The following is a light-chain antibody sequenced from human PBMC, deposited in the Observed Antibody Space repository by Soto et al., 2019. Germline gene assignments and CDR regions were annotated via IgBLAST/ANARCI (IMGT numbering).Light chain of an antibody. J-gene: IGKJ1*01. CDR1: QSVSSSY. V-gene: IGKV3-20*01. CDR2: GAS. Sequence: EIVLTQSPGTLSLSPGERATLSCRASQSVSSSYLAWYQRKPGQAPRLLVYGASSRATGIPDRFSGSGSGTDFTLTISRLEPEDFAVYYCQQYGSSPLTFGQGTKVDIK. CDR3: QQYGSSPLT.